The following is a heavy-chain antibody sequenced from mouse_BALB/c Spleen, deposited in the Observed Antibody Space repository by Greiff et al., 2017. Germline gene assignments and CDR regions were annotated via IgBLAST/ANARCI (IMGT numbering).Heavy chain of an antibody. D-gene: IGHD1-1*01. Sequence: VQLQQSGPELVKPGASVRISCKASGYTFTSYYIHWVKQRPGQGLEWIGWIYPGNVNTKYNEKFKGKATLTADKSSSTAYMQLSSLTSEDSAVYFCARSRLRVGWYFDVWGAGTTVTVSS. CDR3: ARSRLRVGWYFDV. J-gene: IGHJ1*01. CDR1: GYTFTSYY. CDR2: IYPGNVNT. V-gene: IGHV1S56*01.